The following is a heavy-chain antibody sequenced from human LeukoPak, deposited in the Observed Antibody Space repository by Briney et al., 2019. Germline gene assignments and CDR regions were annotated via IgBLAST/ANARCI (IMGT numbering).Heavy chain of an antibody. J-gene: IGHJ4*02. CDR1: GFTFSRYW. Sequence: PGGSLRLSCAASGFTFSRYWMSWVRQAPRKGLEWVANIKQDGSEKYYVDSVKGRFTISRDNAKNSLYLQMNSLRAEDTAVYYCARVPSISIVVAAGDYFDYWGQGTLVTVSS. D-gene: IGHD6-19*01. CDR3: ARVPSISIVVAAGDYFDY. CDR2: IKQDGSEK. V-gene: IGHV3-7*03.